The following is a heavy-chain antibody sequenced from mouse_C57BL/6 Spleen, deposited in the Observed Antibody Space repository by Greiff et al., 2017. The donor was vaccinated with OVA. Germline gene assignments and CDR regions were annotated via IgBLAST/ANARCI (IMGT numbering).Heavy chain of an antibody. CDR3: ASTMVTTNYAMDY. Sequence: QVQLQQPGAELVRPGSSVKLSCKASGYTFTSYWMHWVKQRPIQGLEWIGNIDPSDSETHYNQKFKDKATLTVDKSSSTAYMQLSSLTSEDSAVYYGASTMVTTNYAMDYWGQGTSVTVSS. CDR1: GYTFTSYW. V-gene: IGHV1-52*01. D-gene: IGHD2-2*01. J-gene: IGHJ4*01. CDR2: IDPSDSET.